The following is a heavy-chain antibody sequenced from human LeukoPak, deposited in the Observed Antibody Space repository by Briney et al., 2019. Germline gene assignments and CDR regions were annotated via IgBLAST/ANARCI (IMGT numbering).Heavy chain of an antibody. D-gene: IGHD6-13*01. CDR1: GFSFKSYS. Sequence: GGSLRLSCGVSGFSFKSYSMNWVRQAPGKGLEWVASILGSGSEMFYADSVKGRFIISRDNAKNSLYLQMNSLRAEDTAVYYCARGGVTAAGPDYWGQGTLVTVSS. J-gene: IGHJ4*02. V-gene: IGHV3-21*01. CDR2: ILGSGSEM. CDR3: ARGGVTAAGPDY.